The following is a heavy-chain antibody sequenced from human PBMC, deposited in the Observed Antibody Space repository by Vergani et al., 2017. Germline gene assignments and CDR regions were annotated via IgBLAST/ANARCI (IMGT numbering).Heavy chain of an antibody. CDR2: VSFLGDT. V-gene: IGHV4-59*02. Sequence: QVKLQESGPGLVKPSETLSLTCTVSGASVNSYYWSWIRQPPGKGLEWMGFVSFLGDTIYDPSVKGRMTISLNTSSNQFSLYLTSVTAADTAVYYCARSRIYYGAGSPDYWGQGTLVTVSS. J-gene: IGHJ4*02. CDR3: ARSRIYYGAGSPDY. CDR1: GASVNSYY. D-gene: IGHD3-10*01.